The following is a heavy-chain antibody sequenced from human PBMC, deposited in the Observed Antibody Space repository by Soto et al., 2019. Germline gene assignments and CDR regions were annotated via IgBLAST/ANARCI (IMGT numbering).Heavy chain of an antibody. CDR2: ISVGGGIT. CDR1: GFTFGSYA. Sequence: GGSLRLSCVASGFTFGSYAMSWVRQAPGKGLEWVSSISVGGGITYYADSVNGRFTISRDNSRNTLYVQMNNLSAEDTAIYYCARDPKYCSSATCYVVDALDVWGQGTMVTVSS. CDR3: ARDPKYCSSATCYVVDALDV. D-gene: IGHD2-2*01. J-gene: IGHJ3*01. V-gene: IGHV3-23*01.